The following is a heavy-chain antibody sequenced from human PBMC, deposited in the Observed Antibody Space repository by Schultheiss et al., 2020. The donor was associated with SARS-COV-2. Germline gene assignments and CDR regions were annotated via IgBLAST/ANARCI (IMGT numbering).Heavy chain of an antibody. Sequence: ASVKVSCKASGYSFTGYYMNWVRQAPGQGLEWMGWIHPNSGDTNYAQKFQGRVTMTRDTSISTAYMELSRLRSDDTAVYYCARNPYGDYGMDVWGQGTTVTVSS. CDR1: GYSFTGYY. CDR3: ARNPYGDYGMDV. CDR2: IHPNSGDT. D-gene: IGHD4-17*01. V-gene: IGHV1-2*02. J-gene: IGHJ6*02.